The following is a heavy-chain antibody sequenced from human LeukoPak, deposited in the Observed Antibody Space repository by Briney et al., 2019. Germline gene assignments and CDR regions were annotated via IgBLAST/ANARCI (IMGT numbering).Heavy chain of an antibody. V-gene: IGHV5-51*01. Sequence: GESLKISCRSSGFSFTTNWIGWVRQMPGKGLEWMGIIYPDDSDTRYSPSFQGQVTISADKSITTAYLQWSSLKASETAMYYCARRPVSVRGNYYGGAFDIWGQGTVTVSS. CDR2: IYPDDSDT. CDR3: ARRPVSVRGNYYGGAFDI. J-gene: IGHJ3*02. D-gene: IGHD3-10*02. CDR1: GFSFTTNW.